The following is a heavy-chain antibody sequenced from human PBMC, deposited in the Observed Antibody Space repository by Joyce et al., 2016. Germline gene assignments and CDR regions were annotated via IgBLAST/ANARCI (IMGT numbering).Heavy chain of an antibody. CDR3: ARGLFHTSGSPC. V-gene: IGHV4-59*01. J-gene: IGHJ4*01. D-gene: IGHD3-10*01. CDR2: ISQTGDT. Sequence: QVQLQESGPGLVKSSETLSLTCTVSGGSIGFFYWTWVRQPPGKGLEWIGNISQTGDTNYNPSLKSRVTIFVDTSKNQLSLELRSVTAADTAVYYCARGLFHTSGSPCWGHGTLVTVSS. CDR1: GGSIGFFY.